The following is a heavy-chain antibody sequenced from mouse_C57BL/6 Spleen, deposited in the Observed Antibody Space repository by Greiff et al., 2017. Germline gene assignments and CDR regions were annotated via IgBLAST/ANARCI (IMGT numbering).Heavy chain of an antibody. Sequence: EVQVVESEGGLVQPGSSMKLSCTASGFTFSDYYMAWVRQVPEKGLEWVANINYDGSSTYYLDSLKGRFIISRDNAKNILYLQMSSLKSEDTATYYCARVLYYGSSYDYWGQGTTLTVSS. CDR3: ARVLYYGSSYDY. CDR2: INYDGSST. J-gene: IGHJ2*01. CDR1: GFTFSDYY. D-gene: IGHD1-1*01. V-gene: IGHV5-16*01.